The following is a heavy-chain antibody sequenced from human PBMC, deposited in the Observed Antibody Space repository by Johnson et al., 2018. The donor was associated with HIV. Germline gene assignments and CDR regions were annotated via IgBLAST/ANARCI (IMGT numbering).Heavy chain of an antibody. J-gene: IGHJ3*02. D-gene: IGHD2-2*01. CDR2: IFSAGDT. Sequence: VQLVESGGGLVQSGGSLRLSCEASRITVGSNYMSWVRRAPGKGLEWVSVIFSAGDTYYSDSVKGRFTISRDTSKNSLYLQMNRRRAEDTALYCCARVAVSTAAGGVPLDIWGQGTMVTVSS. CDR3: ARVAVSTAAGGVPLDI. CDR1: RITVGSNY. V-gene: IGHV3-66*01.